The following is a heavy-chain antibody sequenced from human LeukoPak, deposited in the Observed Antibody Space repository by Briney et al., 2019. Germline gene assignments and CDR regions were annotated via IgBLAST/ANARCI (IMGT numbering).Heavy chain of an antibody. CDR1: GRSFSGYY. J-gene: IGHJ4*02. CDR3: ARGVRYYGSGSYFPDY. D-gene: IGHD3-10*01. Sequence: SETLSLTCAVYGRSFSGYYWSWIRQPPGKGLEWIGEINHSGSTNYNPSLKSRVTISVDTSKNQFSLNLSSVTAADTAVYYCARGVRYYGSGSYFPDYWGQGTLVTVSS. CDR2: INHSGST. V-gene: IGHV4-34*01.